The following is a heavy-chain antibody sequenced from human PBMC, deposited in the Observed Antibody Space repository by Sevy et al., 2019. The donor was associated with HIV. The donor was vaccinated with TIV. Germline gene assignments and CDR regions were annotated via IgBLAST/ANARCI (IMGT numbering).Heavy chain of an antibody. D-gene: IGHD5-12*01. Sequence: GGPLRLSCAASGLTVSDNFMSWVRQAPGKGLEWVSVIYIGGTTYYADSVKGRFTISRDNSKNTIYLQMNGLRAEDTAVYYCARGKHVSGYYGSFDYWGQGALVTVSS. V-gene: IGHV3-53*01. CDR2: IYIGGTT. CDR1: GLTVSDNF. CDR3: ARGKHVSGYYGSFDY. J-gene: IGHJ4*02.